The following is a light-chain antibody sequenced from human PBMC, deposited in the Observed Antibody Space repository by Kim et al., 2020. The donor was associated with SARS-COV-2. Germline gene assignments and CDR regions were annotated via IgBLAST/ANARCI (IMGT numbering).Light chain of an antibody. J-gene: IGKJ4*01. CDR3: QQRSNWPPLT. V-gene: IGKV3-11*01. CDR2: DAS. CDR1: QSVSRY. Sequence: PPGERATLSGRASQSVSRYLAWYQQKPGQAPRLLIYDASNRATGIPARFSGSGSGTDFTLTISSLEPEDFAVYYCQQRSNWPPLTFGGGTKVDIK.